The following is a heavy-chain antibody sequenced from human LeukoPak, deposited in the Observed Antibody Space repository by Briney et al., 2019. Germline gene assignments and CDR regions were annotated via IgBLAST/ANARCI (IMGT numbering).Heavy chain of an antibody. Sequence: PSETLSLTCTVSGGSISSYYWSWIRQPPGKGLEWIGYIYYSGSTNYNPSLKSRVTISVDTSKDQFSLKLSSVTAADTAVYYCARHPSYYDRIDYWGQGTLVTVSS. J-gene: IGHJ4*02. V-gene: IGHV4-59*08. CDR2: IYYSGST. CDR3: ARHPSYYDRIDY. CDR1: GGSISSYY. D-gene: IGHD3-22*01.